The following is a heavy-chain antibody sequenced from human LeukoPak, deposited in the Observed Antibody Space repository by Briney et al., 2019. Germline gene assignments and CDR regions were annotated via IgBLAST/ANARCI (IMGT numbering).Heavy chain of an antibody. V-gene: IGHV1-24*01. CDR3: ATASPNYYDSSGYYFYFGY. Sequence: ASVKVSCKVSGYTLIELSMHWVRQAPGKGLEWMGGFDPEDGETIYAQKFQGRVTMTEDTSTDTAYMELSSLRSEDTAVYYCATASPNYYDSSGYYFYFGYWGQGTLVTVSS. J-gene: IGHJ4*02. CDR1: GYTLIELS. CDR2: FDPEDGET. D-gene: IGHD3-22*01.